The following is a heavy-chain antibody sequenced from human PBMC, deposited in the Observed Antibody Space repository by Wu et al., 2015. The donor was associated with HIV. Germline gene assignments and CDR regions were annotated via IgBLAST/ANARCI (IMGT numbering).Heavy chain of an antibody. CDR2: MNSNNGKT. D-gene: IGHD3-10*01. CDR3: ATSYYGSGSYPTFYYYYAMTS. CDR1: GYTITTYD. V-gene: IGHV1-8*01. Sequence: QVQLVQSGAEVKKPGASVKVSCQASGYTITTYDFNWVRQAPGQGLEWMGWMNSNNGKTGYGQKFQGRVAMTRNISTRTAYMELSGLKSEDTAVYYCATSYYGSGSYPTFYYYYAMTSGARDHGHRLL. J-gene: IGHJ6*01.